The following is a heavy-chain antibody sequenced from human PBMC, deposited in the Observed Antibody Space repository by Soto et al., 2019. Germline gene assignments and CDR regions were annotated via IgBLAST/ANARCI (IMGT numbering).Heavy chain of an antibody. J-gene: IGHJ5*01. CDR3: ARGRYCLTGRCFPNWFDS. CDR2: IYKSATT. D-gene: IGHD2-15*01. Sequence: SETLSLTCSVSGDSISTVDYFWAWVRQPPGQALEYIGYIYKSATTYYNPSFESRVAISLDTSKSQFSLNVTSLTAADTTVYFCARGRYCLTGRCFPNWFDSWGQGTLVTVSS. CDR1: GDSISTVDYF. V-gene: IGHV4-30-4*01.